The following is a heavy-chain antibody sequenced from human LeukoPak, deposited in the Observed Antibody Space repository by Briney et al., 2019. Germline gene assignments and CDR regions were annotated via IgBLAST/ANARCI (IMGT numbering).Heavy chain of an antibody. CDR1: GYTLTELS. Sequence: ASVKVSCKVSGYTLTELSMHWVRQAPGKGLEWMGGFDPEDGETIYAQKFQGKVTMTEDTSTDTAYMELSSLRSEDTAVYYCARTLFGDQYQLLHNWFDPWGQGTLVTVSS. CDR3: ARTLFGDQYQLLHNWFDP. V-gene: IGHV1-24*01. J-gene: IGHJ5*02. CDR2: FDPEDGET. D-gene: IGHD2-2*01.